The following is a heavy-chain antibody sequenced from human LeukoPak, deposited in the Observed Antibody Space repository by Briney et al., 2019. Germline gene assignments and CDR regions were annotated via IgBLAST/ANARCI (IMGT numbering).Heavy chain of an antibody. CDR3: ARDDVAWNDVHWFDP. CDR1: GFAFSYYT. D-gene: IGHD1-1*01. CDR2: ISSTGSSI. Sequence: GGSLRLSCAASGFAFSYYTMSWVRQAPGQGLEWVSSISSTGSSIYYADSVKGRFTISRDNAKNSLYLQMSSQRVEDTAVYYCARDDVAWNDVHWFDPWGQGTLVTVSS. J-gene: IGHJ5*02. V-gene: IGHV3-21*01.